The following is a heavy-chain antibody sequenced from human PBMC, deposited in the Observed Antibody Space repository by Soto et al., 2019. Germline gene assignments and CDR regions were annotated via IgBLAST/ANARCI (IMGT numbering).Heavy chain of an antibody. CDR1: GGTFSNHA. CDR3: AREVAAGGTCREAVFHI. V-gene: IGHV1-69*12. D-gene: IGHD6-13*01. J-gene: IGHJ3*02. Sequence: QVQLVQSGAEVKKPGSSVKVSCKASGGTFSNHAINWVRQAPGQGLEWMGRIIPIFTTTDYAQRFQGRVTIPADEYTITAYMELSSQKHDDTAVYYCAREVAAGGTCREAVFHIWGQGTMVTVSS. CDR2: IIPIFTTT.